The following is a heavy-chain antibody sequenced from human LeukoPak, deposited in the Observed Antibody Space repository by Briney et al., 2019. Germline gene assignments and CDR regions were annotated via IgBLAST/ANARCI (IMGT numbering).Heavy chain of an antibody. CDR2: ISGSGGST. Sequence: GGSLRLSCAASGFTFSSYAMSWVRQAPGEGPEWVSAISGSGGSTYYADSVKGRFTISRDNSKNTLYLQMNSLRAEDTAVYYCARHGTVHGWFDPWGQGTLVTVSS. V-gene: IGHV3-23*01. CDR3: ARHGTVHGWFDP. D-gene: IGHD3-10*01. J-gene: IGHJ5*02. CDR1: GFTFSSYA.